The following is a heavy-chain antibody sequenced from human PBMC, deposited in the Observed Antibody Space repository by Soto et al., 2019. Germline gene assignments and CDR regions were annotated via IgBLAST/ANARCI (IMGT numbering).Heavy chain of an antibody. J-gene: IGHJ4*02. D-gene: IGHD1-26*01. CDR1: GFTFSSYA. Sequence: VHLVESGGGLVQPGGSLRLSCAASGFTFSSYAMNWVRQAPGKGLEWVSFISSRSSTIYYADSVKGRFTVSRDNAKNSLYLQMNSLRDEDTAVYYCEREPQGWELLGFDYWGQGTLVTVSS. V-gene: IGHV3-48*02. CDR3: EREPQGWELLGFDY. CDR2: ISSRSSTI.